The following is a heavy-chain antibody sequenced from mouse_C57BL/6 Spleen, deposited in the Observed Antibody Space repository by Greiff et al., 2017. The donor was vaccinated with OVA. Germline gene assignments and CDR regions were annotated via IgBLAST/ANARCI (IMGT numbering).Heavy chain of an antibody. CDR3: ARRSYDWFAY. Sequence: VMLVESGPGLVQPSQSLSITCTVSGFSLTSYGVHWVRQSPGKGLEWLGVIWSGGSTDYNAAFISRLSISKDNSKSQVFFKMNSLQADDTAIYYCARRSYDWFAYWGQGTLVTVSA. V-gene: IGHV2-2*01. D-gene: IGHD2-12*01. J-gene: IGHJ3*01. CDR1: GFSLTSYG. CDR2: IWSGGST.